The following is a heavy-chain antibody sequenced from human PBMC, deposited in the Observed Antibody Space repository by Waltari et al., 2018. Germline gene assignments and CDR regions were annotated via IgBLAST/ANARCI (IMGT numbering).Heavy chain of an antibody. D-gene: IGHD3-3*01. V-gene: IGHV3-23*01. CDR3: AKDFTIFDRGI. CDR1: GFTFSSYA. CDR2: ISGSGGSK. Sequence: EVQLLESGGGLVQPGGSLRLSCAASGFTFSSYAMSWVRQAPGKGLEWVLGISGSGGSKYYADSVKGRFTSSRDNSNNTLYLQMNSLRAEDTAVYYCAKDFTIFDRGIWGQGTMVTVSS. J-gene: IGHJ3*02.